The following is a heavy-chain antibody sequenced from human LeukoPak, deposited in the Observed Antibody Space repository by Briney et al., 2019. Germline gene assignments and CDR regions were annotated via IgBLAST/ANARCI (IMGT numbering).Heavy chain of an antibody. Sequence: ASVKVSCKASGYTFTGYYMHWVRQAPGQGLEWMGWINPNSGGTNYAQKFQGRVTMTRDTSISTAYMERSRLRSDDTAVYYCARDQDYGGTSDYWGQGTLVTVSS. J-gene: IGHJ4*02. CDR1: GYTFTGYY. CDR2: INPNSGGT. V-gene: IGHV1-2*02. D-gene: IGHD4-23*01. CDR3: ARDQDYGGTSDY.